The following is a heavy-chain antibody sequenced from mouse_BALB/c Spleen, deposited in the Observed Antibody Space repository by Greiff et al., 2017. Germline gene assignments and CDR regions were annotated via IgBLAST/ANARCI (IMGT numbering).Heavy chain of an antibody. CDR3: ARKLPYAMDY. Sequence: VQLQESGAELVKPGASVKLSCKASGYTFTSYDINWVRQRPEQGLEWIGWIFPGDGSTNYNEKFKSKATLTVDTSSSTAYMQLSSLASEDSALYYCARKLPYAMDYWGQGTSVTVSS. V-gene: IGHV1-85*01. CDR1: GYTFTSYD. CDR2: IFPGDGST. D-gene: IGHD1-1*01. J-gene: IGHJ4*01.